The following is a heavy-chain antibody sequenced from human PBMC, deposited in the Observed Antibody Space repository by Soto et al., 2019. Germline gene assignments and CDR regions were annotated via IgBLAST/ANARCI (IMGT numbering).Heavy chain of an antibody. J-gene: IGHJ6*02. CDR2: ISGSGGTS. D-gene: IGHD4-4*01. CDR1: GFTFSHYA. CDR3: ARDRSTVKRYYYYYGMDV. Sequence: GGSLRLSCAASGFTFSHYAMTWVRQGPGKGLEWVSVISGSGGTSYYADSVKGRFTISRDNPKKMLYLQMNSLRAEDTAVYYCARDRSTVKRYYYYYGMDVWGQGTTVTVSS. V-gene: IGHV3-23*01.